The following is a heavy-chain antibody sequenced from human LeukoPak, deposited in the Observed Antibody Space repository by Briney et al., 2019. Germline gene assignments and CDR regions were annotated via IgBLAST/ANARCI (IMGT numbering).Heavy chain of an antibody. D-gene: IGHD3-3*01. CDR3: SIDAFLEWLFPPCYYNGMDV. V-gene: IGHV3-7*03. Sequence: GGSLRLSCAASGFTFSSYWMSWVRQAPGKGLEWVANIKQDGSEKYYVDSVKGRFTISRDNAKNSLYLQMNSPRAEDTAVYYCSIDAFLEWLFPPCYYNGMDVLAQGSPVPVSS. CDR2: IKQDGSEK. J-gene: IGHJ6*02. CDR1: GFTFSSYW.